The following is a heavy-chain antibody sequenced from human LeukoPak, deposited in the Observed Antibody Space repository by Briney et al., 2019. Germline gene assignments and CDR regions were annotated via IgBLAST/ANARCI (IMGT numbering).Heavy chain of an antibody. CDR1: GVTFSSYS. CDR3: VREKVGDVCDY. J-gene: IGHJ4*02. Sequence: SVTVSCKASGVTFSSYSITWVRQAPGQGLEWMGRIIPILGIASYAQKFQGRVTITAGKSTSTAYMELSSLRSEDTAVYYCVREKVGDVCDYWGQGTLVTVSS. CDR2: IIPILGIA. D-gene: IGHD1-26*01. V-gene: IGHV1-69*04.